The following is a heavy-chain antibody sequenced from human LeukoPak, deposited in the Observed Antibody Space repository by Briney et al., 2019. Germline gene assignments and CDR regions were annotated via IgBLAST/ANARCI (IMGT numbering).Heavy chain of an antibody. CDR3: AKAGVVATMDNWFDP. V-gene: IGHV3-23*01. CDR2: ISGSGGST. J-gene: IGHJ5*02. Sequence: PGGSLRLSCAASGFTFSSYAMSWVRQAPGKGLEWVSAISGSGGSTYYADSVKGRFTIFRDNSKNTLYLQMNSLRAEDTAVYYCAKAGVVATMDNWFDPWGQGTLVTVSS. D-gene: IGHD5-12*01. CDR1: GFTFSSYA.